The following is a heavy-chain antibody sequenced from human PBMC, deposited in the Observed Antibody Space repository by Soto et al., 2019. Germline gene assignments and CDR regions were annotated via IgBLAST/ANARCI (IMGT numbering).Heavy chain of an antibody. CDR3: AKDSGCVNNACAYDP. V-gene: IGHV3-21*01. D-gene: IGHD1-20*01. J-gene: IGHJ5*02. CDR2: ISRGSDYI. CDR1: GFSFSDYT. Sequence: EVHLVESGGGLVKPGGSLRLTCAGSGFSFSDYTMNWVLQAPGKGLEWVSSISRGSDYIFYADTVKGRFTISRDNARNSLYLQMSSLRAEDTAVYYCAKDSGCVNNACAYDPWGQGTLVSVSS.